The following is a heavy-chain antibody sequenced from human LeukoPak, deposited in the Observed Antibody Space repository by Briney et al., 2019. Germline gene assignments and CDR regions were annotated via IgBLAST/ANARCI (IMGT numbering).Heavy chain of an antibody. V-gene: IGHV3-23*01. CDR3: ARNLNSGSYYDFDY. J-gene: IGHJ4*02. D-gene: IGHD1-26*01. CDR1: GFTFSNHA. CDR2: IYSGGGEK. Sequence: GGSLRRSCAASGFTFSNHAMAWVRQAPGKGLEGLTAIYSGGGEKEYADPVKGLFTIHRDNSKNTLALQRNILKPEDAPLYYWARNLNSGSYYDFDYWGQGTLVTVSS.